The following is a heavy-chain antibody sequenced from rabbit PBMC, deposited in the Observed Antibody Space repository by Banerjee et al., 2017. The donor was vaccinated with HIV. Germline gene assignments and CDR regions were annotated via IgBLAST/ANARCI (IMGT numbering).Heavy chain of an antibody. CDR2: INTSSGNT. Sequence: QEQLEESGGGLVTLGGSLTLTCTASGFSFSNKYVMCWVRQAPGKGLEWIGCINTSSGNTVYASWAKGRFTISKTSSTTVTLQMTSLTAADTATYFCARFRYDDYYFNLWGPGTLVTVS. CDR3: ARFRYDDYYFNL. J-gene: IGHJ4*01. CDR1: GFSFSNKYV. V-gene: IGHV1S45*01. D-gene: IGHD2-1*01.